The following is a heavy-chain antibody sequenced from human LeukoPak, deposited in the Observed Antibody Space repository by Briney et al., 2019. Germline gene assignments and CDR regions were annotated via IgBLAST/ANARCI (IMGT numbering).Heavy chain of an antibody. CDR2: ISSSGSTI. CDR1: GFTFSDYY. Sequence: GGSLRLSCAAYGFTFSDYYMSWIRQAPGKGLEWVSYISSSGSTIYYADSVKGRFTISRDNAKNSLYLQMDSLRAEDTATYYCATRLIGGRSFDYWGQGTLVTVSS. D-gene: IGHD3-16*01. J-gene: IGHJ4*02. V-gene: IGHV3-11*04. CDR3: ATRLIGGRSFDY.